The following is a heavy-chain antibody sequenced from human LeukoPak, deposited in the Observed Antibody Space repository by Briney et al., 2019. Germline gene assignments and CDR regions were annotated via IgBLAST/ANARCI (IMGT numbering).Heavy chain of an antibody. Sequence: PSETLSLTCAVYGGSFSGYYWSWIRQPPGKGLEWIGEINHSGSTNYNPSLKSRVTISVDTSKNQFSLKLSSVTAADTAVYYCARHLRVGSSSWYGYYYYMDVWGKGTTVTISS. CDR3: ARHLRVGSSSWYGYYYYMDV. D-gene: IGHD6-13*01. CDR2: INHSGST. CDR1: GGSFSGYY. V-gene: IGHV4-34*01. J-gene: IGHJ6*03.